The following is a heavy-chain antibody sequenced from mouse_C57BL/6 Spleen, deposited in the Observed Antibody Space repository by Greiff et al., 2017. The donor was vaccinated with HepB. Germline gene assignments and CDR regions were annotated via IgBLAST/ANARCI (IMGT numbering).Heavy chain of an antibody. V-gene: IGHV5-9-1*02. CDR1: GFTFSSYA. CDR3: TRDRDMITPYYAMDY. J-gene: IGHJ4*01. D-gene: IGHD2-4*01. Sequence: EVKLQESGEGLVKPGGSLKLSCAASGFTFSSYAMSWVRQTPEKRLEWVAYISSGGDYIYYADTVKGRFTIARDNARNTLYLQMSSLKSEDTAMYYCTRDRDMITPYYAMDYWGQGTSVTVSS. CDR2: ISSGGDYI.